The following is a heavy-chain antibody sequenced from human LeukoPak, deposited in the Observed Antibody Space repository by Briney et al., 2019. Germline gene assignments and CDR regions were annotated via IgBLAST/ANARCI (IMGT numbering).Heavy chain of an antibody. V-gene: IGHV4-34*01. D-gene: IGHD2-2*01. CDR1: GGSFSGYY. Sequence: PSETLSLTCAVYGGSFSGYYWSWIRQPPGKGLEWIGEINHSGSTNYNPSLKSRVTISVDTSKNQFSLKLSSVTAADTAVYYCASTYRSSTSCYKDFDYWGQGTLVTVSS. CDR2: INHSGST. J-gene: IGHJ4*02. CDR3: ASTYRSSTSCYKDFDY.